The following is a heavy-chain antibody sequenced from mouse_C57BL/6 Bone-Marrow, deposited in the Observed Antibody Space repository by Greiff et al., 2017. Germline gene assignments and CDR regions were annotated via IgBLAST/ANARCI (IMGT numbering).Heavy chain of an antibody. Sequence: VQLQQSGAELVRPGASVKLSCTASGFNIKDAYMHWVKQRHEQGLEWIGCIDPENGDTEYASKFLGQATITADTSSNTAYLQLSSLTSEDTAVYYCTTWSITTVVAPFDYWGQGTTLTVSS. D-gene: IGHD1-1*01. CDR2: IDPENGDT. V-gene: IGHV14-4*01. CDR3: TTWSITTVVAPFDY. CDR1: GFNIKDAY. J-gene: IGHJ2*01.